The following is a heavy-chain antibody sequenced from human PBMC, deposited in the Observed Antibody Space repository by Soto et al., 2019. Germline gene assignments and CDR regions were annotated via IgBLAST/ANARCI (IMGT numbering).Heavy chain of an antibody. CDR1: GGSISSGGYY. J-gene: IGHJ4*02. V-gene: IGHV4-31*03. Sequence: QVQLQESGPGLVKPSQTLSLTCTVSGGSISSGGYYWSWIRQHPGKGLEWIGYIYYSGSTYYNPSLKSRVTISVDTSKNQFSLKLSSVTAADTAVYYCARAYIGPLGVTMIVTGEYYFDYWGQGTLVTVSS. D-gene: IGHD3-22*01. CDR3: ARAYIGPLGVTMIVTGEYYFDY. CDR2: IYYSGST.